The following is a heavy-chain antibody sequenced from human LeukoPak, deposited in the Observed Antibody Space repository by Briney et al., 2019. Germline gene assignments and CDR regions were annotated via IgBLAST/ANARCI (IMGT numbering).Heavy chain of an antibody. CDR2: INPNSGGT. CDR1: GGTFSSYA. D-gene: IGHD5-12*01. J-gene: IGHJ4*02. Sequence: RASVKVSCKASGGTFSSYAISWVRQAPGQGLEWMGWINPNSGGTNYAQKFQGRVTMTRDTSISTAYMELSRLRSDDTAVYYCARGGGYESFDYWGQGTLVTVSS. CDR3: ARGGGYESFDY. V-gene: IGHV1-2*02.